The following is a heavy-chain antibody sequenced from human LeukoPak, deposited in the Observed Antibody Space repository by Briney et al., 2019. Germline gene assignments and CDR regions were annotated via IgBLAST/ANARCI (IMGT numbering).Heavy chain of an antibody. CDR1: GDSIGSYY. Sequence: SETLSLTCTVSGDSIGSYYWSWIRQPPGKGLEWIGYIYYSGSTNYNPSLKSRVTISVDTSKNQFSLKLSSVTAADTAVYYCARAGPTVTYYYYYMDVWGKGTTVTVSS. D-gene: IGHD4-17*01. CDR2: IYYSGST. CDR3: ARAGPTVTYYYYYMDV. J-gene: IGHJ6*03. V-gene: IGHV4-59*01.